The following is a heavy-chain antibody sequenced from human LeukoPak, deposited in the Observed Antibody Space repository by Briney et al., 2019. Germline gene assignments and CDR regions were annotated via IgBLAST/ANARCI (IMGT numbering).Heavy chain of an antibody. V-gene: IGHV4-34*01. D-gene: IGHD3-22*01. J-gene: IGHJ2*01. Sequence: SETLSLTCAVYGGSFSGYYWSWIRQPPGKGLEWTGEINHSGSTNYNPSLKSRVTISVDTSKNQFSLKLSSVTAADTAVYYCARHAKYYYDSSGYYWYFDLWGRGTLVTVSS. CDR3: ARHAKYYYDSSGYYWYFDL. CDR2: INHSGST. CDR1: GGSFSGYY.